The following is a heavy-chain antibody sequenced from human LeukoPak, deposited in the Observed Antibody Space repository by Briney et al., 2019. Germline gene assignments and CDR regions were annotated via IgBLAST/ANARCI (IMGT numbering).Heavy chain of an antibody. D-gene: IGHD3-10*01. J-gene: IGHJ6*03. Sequence: GGSLRLSCAASGLTFSSYGMHWVRQAPGKGLEWVAYIRSDGSNKYYADSVKGRFTVSRDNSKNTLYLQMDNLRFEDTAVYYCARVSKPGWFDYYYMDVWGKGTTVIVSS. CDR1: GLTFSSYG. V-gene: IGHV3-30*02. CDR3: ARVSKPGWFDYYYMDV. CDR2: IRSDGSNK.